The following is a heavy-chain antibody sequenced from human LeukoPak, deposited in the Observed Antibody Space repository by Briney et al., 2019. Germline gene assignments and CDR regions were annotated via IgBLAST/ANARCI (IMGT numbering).Heavy chain of an antibody. CDR3: ARTVANLPYHQYFYMDV. V-gene: IGHV5-51*01. CDR2: IYPDDSDT. Sequence: GESLKISCKGSGYSFTSYWIGWVRQMPGKGLEWMGIIYPDDSDTRYSPSFQGQVSISADKSINTAYLQWTTMKASDTAMYYCARTVANLPYHQYFYMDVWGKGTTVIVSS. CDR1: GYSFTSYW. D-gene: IGHD5-12*01. J-gene: IGHJ6*03.